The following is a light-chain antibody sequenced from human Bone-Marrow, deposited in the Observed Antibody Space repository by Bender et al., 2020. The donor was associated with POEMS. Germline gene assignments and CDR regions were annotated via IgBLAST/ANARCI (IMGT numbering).Light chain of an antibody. Sequence: SSELTQDPAVSVALGQTVRITCQGDSLRSYYASWYQQKPGQAPVVVVYDDTDRPSGIPDRFSGSNSGNTATLTISRVEDVDEADYFCQLYDIFTDLCVFGPGTKVTV. CDR3: QLYDIFTDLCV. CDR1: SLRSYY. J-gene: IGLJ1*01. V-gene: IGLV3-19*01. CDR2: DDT.